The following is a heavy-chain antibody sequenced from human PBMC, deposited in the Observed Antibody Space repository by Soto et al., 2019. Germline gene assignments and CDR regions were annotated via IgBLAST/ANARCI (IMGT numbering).Heavy chain of an antibody. J-gene: IGHJ5*02. V-gene: IGHV3-30*18. CDR2: ISYDGSNK. CDR3: AKEYYDFWSGSYNWFDP. D-gene: IGHD3-3*01. Sequence: GSLILCCAASGFTFSRYGMHWVRQAPGKGLEWVAVISYDGSNKYYADSVKGRFTISRDNSKNTLYLQMNSLRAEDTAVYYCAKEYYDFWSGSYNWFDPWGQGTLVTFSS. CDR1: GFTFSRYG.